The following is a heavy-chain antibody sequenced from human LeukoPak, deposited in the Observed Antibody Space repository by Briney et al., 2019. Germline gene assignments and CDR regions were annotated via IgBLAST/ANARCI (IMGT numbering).Heavy chain of an antibody. V-gene: IGHV3-7*01. CDR2: IKGVVREK. D-gene: IGHD3-9*01. Sequence: GGALRLSCAHSGSTLSNDLLRRARPAPGKGGEWMARIKGVVREKHYVDSAKGRFTISRDNAKNSMYLQMNSLRGEETGVYYCARDPETKKGRDGLDSGAPGTLVIVSS. CDR3: ARDPETKKGRDGLDS. CDR1: GSTLSNDL. J-gene: IGHJ4*02.